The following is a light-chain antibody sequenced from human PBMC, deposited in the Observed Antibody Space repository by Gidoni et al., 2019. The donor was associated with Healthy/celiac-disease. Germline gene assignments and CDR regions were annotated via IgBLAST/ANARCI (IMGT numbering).Light chain of an antibody. CDR3: QQYGSSPT. J-gene: IGKJ1*01. V-gene: IGKV3-20*01. CDR2: GAS. Sequence: EIVLTQSPGTLSLSPGERATLSCRASQSVRISYLAWYQQKPGQAPRLLNYGASSRATGIPDRFSGSGSGKDFTLTISRLEPEDFAVYYCQQYGSSPTFGQGTKVEIK. CDR1: QSVRISY.